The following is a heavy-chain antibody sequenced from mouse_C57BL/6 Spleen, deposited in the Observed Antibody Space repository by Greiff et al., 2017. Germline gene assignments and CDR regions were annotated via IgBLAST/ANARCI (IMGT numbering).Heavy chain of an antibody. Sequence: QVHVKQPGAELVMPGASVKLSCKASGYTFTSYWMHWVKQRPGQGLEWIGEIDPSDSYTNYNQKFKGKSTLTVDKSSSTAYMQLSSLTSEDSAVYYCARSPPVLYAMDYWGQGTSVTVSS. CDR1: GYTFTSYW. CDR2: IDPSDSYT. V-gene: IGHV1-69*01. J-gene: IGHJ4*01. CDR3: ARSPPVLYAMDY.